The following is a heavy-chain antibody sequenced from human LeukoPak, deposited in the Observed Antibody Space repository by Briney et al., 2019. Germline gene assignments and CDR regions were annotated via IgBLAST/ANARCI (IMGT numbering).Heavy chain of an antibody. CDR3: AKDRVSPGFNWFDP. V-gene: IGHV3-23*01. D-gene: IGHD2/OR15-2a*01. Sequence: GGSLRLSRAASGVIISSYAMSWVRQAPGKGLEWVSAINGRGDNTYYADFVKGRFTISRDNSKSTVYLQMNSLRTEDTAVYYCAKDRVSPGFNWFDPWGQGTLVTVSS. CDR1: GVIISSYA. CDR2: INGRGDNT. J-gene: IGHJ5*02.